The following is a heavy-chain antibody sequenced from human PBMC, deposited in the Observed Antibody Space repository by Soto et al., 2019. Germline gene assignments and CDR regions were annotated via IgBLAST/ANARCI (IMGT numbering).Heavy chain of an antibody. CDR1: GGSFSGYY. CDR2: INHSGST. J-gene: IGHJ5*02. V-gene: IGHV4-34*01. CDR3: ARRWAGATNNWFDP. Sequence: QVQLQQWGAGLLKPSETLSLTCAVYGGSFSGYYWSWIRQPPGKGLEWIGEINHSGSTNYNPSLKSRVTTSVDTSKNQFSLKLSSVTAADTAVYYCARRWAGATNNWFDPWGQGTLVTVSS. D-gene: IGHD5-12*01.